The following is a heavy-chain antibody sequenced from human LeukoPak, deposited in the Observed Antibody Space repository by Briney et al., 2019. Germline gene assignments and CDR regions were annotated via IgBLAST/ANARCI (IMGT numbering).Heavy chain of an antibody. CDR2: IIPILGRA. CDR3: ARLQYYYDSSAYTDY. Sequence: SVKVSCKASGGTFSSHAITWVRQAPGQGLEWMGRIIPILGRANYAQKFQGRVTTTADKSTSTAYMELSSLRSEDTAVYYCARLQYYYDSSAYTDYWGQGTLVTVSS. CDR1: GGTFSSHA. D-gene: IGHD3-22*01. V-gene: IGHV1-69*04. J-gene: IGHJ4*02.